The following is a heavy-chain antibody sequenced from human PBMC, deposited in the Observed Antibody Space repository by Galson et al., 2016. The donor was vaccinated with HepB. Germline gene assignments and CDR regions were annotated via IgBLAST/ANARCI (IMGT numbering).Heavy chain of an antibody. Sequence: SLRLSCAASGFTFSGSAMHWVRQASGKGLEWIGRITSKANNYATAYGASVKGRFTISRDDSKNTAYLQMNSLKTEDTAIYYCTRYSCNTTTCADYWGQGTLLTVSS. D-gene: IGHD2-2*01. CDR1: GFTFSGSA. CDR2: ITSKANNYAT. CDR3: TRYSCNTTTCADY. V-gene: IGHV3-73*01. J-gene: IGHJ4*02.